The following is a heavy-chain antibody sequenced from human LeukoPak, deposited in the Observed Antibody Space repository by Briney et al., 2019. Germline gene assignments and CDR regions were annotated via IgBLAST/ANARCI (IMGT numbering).Heavy chain of an antibody. Sequence: GGSLRLSCAASGCTFSSYGMHWVRQAPGKGLEWVAVISYDGSNKYYADSVKGRFPISRDNSKNTLYLQMNSLRAEDTAVYYCAKEREVLDTAMVTYYFDYWGQGPLVTVSS. D-gene: IGHD5-18*01. CDR3: AKEREVLDTAMVTYYFDY. V-gene: IGHV3-30*18. CDR1: GCTFSSYG. CDR2: ISYDGSNK. J-gene: IGHJ4*02.